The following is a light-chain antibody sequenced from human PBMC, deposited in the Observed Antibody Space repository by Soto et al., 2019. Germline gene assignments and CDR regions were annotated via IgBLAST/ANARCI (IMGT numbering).Light chain of an antibody. CDR3: RTWDSSLIAL. J-gene: IGLJ1*01. CDR1: SSNIGSND. Sequence: QSVLTQPPSVSAAPGQKVTISCSGNSSNIGSNDVSWYQQLPGKAPKLLIYENSQRPSGIPDRFSGSKSGTSATLGITGLQTGDEADYYCRTWDSSLIALFGTGINVTVL. CDR2: ENS. V-gene: IGLV1-51*02.